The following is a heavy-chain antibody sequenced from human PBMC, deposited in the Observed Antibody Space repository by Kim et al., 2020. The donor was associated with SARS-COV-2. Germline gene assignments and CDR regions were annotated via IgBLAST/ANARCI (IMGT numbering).Heavy chain of an antibody. V-gene: IGHV3-23*01. J-gene: IGHJ5*02. D-gene: IGHD3-3*01. CDR3: TKGAFWSDYYRYTVDP. CDR1: GYTFSNYA. CDR2: ISGRGGST. Sequence: GGSLRLSCAASGYTFSNYAMSWVRQAPGKGLEWVSAISGRGGSTYYADSVKGRFTISRDNSKNTLYLQMNSLRAEDTAVYYCTKGAFWSDYYRYTVDPWGQGTLVTVSS.